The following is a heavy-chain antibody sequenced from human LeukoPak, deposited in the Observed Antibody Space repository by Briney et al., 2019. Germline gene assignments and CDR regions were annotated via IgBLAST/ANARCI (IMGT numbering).Heavy chain of an antibody. J-gene: IGHJ6*02. Sequence: SVKVSCKASGGTFSSYAISWVRQAPGQGLEWMGGIIPIFGTANYAQKFQGRVTITADESTSTAYMELSSLRSDDTAVYYCAREPRTTDYGMDVWGQGTTVTVSS. CDR1: GGTFSSYA. CDR3: AREPRTTDYGMDV. V-gene: IGHV1-69*13. CDR2: IIPIFGTA. D-gene: IGHD2/OR15-2a*01.